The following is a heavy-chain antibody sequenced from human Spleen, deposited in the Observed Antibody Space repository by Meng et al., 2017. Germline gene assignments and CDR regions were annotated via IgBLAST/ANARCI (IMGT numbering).Heavy chain of an antibody. D-gene: IGHD6-19*01. CDR3: VRSSGWVKTGFDP. CDR1: GGSFSGYY. J-gene: IGHJ5*02. V-gene: IGHV4-34*01. CDR2: INHSGST. Sequence: QPQLQESGPGLVKPSETLSLTCAVYGGSFSGYYWSWIRQPPGKGLEWIGEINHSGSTNYNPSLKSRVTVSIDTSRNQFSLWLTSVTAADTAVYYCVRSSGWVKTGFDPWGQGTLVTVSS.